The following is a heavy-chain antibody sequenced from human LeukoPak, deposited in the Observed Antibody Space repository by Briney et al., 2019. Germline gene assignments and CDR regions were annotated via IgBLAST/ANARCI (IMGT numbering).Heavy chain of an antibody. CDR3: ARGVRWLQFCYFDD. CDR2: ISYSGST. J-gene: IGHJ4*02. V-gene: IGHV4-59*01. Sequence: SETLSLTCTVSGGSISSAYWSWIRQPPGKGLEWIGYISYSGSTNYNPSLKSRVTISVDTPKTQFSLKLSSVTAADTAVYYCARGVRWLQFCYFDDWGQGTLVTVSS. D-gene: IGHD5-24*01. CDR1: GGSISSAY.